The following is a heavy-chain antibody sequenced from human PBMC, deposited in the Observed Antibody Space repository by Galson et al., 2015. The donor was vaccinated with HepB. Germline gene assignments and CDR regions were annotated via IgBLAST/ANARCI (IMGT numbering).Heavy chain of an antibody. V-gene: IGHV3-30*02. CDR1: GFTFSSYG. CDR2: IRYDGSNK. D-gene: IGHD6-19*01. J-gene: IGHJ4*02. Sequence: SLRLSCAASGFTFSSYGMHWVRQAPGKGLEWVAFIRYDGSNKYYADSVKGRFTISRDNSKNTLYLQMNSLRAEDTAVYYCAKVSSGWSQTAHFDYWGQGTLVTVSS. CDR3: AKVSSGWSQTAHFDY.